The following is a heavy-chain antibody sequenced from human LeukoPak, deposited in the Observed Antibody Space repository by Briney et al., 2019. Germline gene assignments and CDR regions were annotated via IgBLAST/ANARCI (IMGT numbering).Heavy chain of an antibody. V-gene: IGHV4-4*07. CDR3: ARVRGCSSTSCSPHYYYYMDV. J-gene: IGHJ6*03. D-gene: IGHD2-2*01. Sequence: IPSETLSLTCTVSGGSISSHYWSWIRQPAGKGLEWIGRIYSSGSTNYNPSLKSRVTMSVDTSKNQFSLRLSPVTAADTAIYYCARVRGCSSTSCSPHYYYYMDVWGKGTTVTVSS. CDR2: IYSSGST. CDR1: GGSISSHY.